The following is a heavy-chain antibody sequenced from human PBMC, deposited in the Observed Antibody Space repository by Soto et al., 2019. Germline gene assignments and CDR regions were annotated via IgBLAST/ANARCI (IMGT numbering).Heavy chain of an antibody. CDR3: AKTTTLGHYDFWSGYYTDFDY. CDR2: ISYDGSNK. V-gene: IGHV3-30*18. CDR1: GFTFSSYG. Sequence: GGSLRLSCAASGFTFSSYGMHWVRQAPGKGLEWVAVISYDGSNKYYADSVKGRFTISRDNSKNTLYLQMNSLRAEDTAVYYCAKTTTLGHYDFWSGYYTDFDYWGQGTLVTVSS. J-gene: IGHJ4*02. D-gene: IGHD3-3*01.